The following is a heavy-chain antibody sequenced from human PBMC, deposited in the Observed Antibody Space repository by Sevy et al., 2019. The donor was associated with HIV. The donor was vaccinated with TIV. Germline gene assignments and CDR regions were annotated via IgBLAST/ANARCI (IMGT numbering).Heavy chain of an antibody. CDR1: GGTFSSYA. Sequence: ASVKVSCKASGGTFSSYAISWVRQAPGQGLEWMGGIIPIFGTANYAQKLQGRVTITADESTRTAYMELSSLRSEDTAVYYCAGDLPLRYCSSTSCYFLGDYYYGMDVWGQGTTVTVSS. J-gene: IGHJ6*02. CDR3: AGDLPLRYCSSTSCYFLGDYYYGMDV. D-gene: IGHD2-2*01. CDR2: IIPIFGTA. V-gene: IGHV1-69*13.